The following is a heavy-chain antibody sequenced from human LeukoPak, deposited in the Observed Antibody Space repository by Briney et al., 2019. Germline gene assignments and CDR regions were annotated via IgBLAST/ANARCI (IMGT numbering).Heavy chain of an antibody. D-gene: IGHD3-10*01. CDR2: ISGTSATR. CDR1: GFAFSDYY. Sequence: SGGSLRLSCTASGFAFSDYYMGWIRRAPGKGLEWLSYISGTSATRHYADSVKGRFTISRDNAKNSLYLQMNSLRAEDTAVYFCARVPDYYGSGGRDSYWGQGTLVTVSS. CDR3: ARVPDYYGSGGRDSY. V-gene: IGHV3-11*04. J-gene: IGHJ4*02.